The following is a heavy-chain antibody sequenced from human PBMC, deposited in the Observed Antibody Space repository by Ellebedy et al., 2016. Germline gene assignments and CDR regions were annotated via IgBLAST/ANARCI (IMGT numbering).Heavy chain of an antibody. CDR3: ARGVTKGYYDFWSDLNHFKFDY. CDR1: GYTFTSYG. D-gene: IGHD3-3*01. CDR2: INAGTGNT. Sequence: ASVKVSCKASGYTFTSYGISWVRQAPGQRLEWMGWINAGTGNTKYSQKFQGRVTITRDTSASTAYMELSSLRSEDTAVYYCARGVTKGYYDFWSDLNHFKFDYWGQGTLVTVSS. V-gene: IGHV1-3*01. J-gene: IGHJ4*02.